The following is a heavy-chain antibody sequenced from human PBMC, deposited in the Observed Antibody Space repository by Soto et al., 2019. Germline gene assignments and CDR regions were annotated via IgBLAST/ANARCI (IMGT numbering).Heavy chain of an antibody. CDR2: RYPGDCYV. CDR3: AKTDYGSGTFDP. V-gene: IGHV5-51*03. J-gene: IGHJ5*02. CDR1: GYDFSAYW. Sequence: DVQLVQSGAEVKKPGESLRISCKGSGYDFSAYWINWVRQMPGKGLGGMGTRYPGDCYVRYRPSVQGQVSTSFDKSISIPYLQRSSLKAADTAIDYCAKTDYGSGTFDPWGQGTLVTVSS. D-gene: IGHD3-10*01.